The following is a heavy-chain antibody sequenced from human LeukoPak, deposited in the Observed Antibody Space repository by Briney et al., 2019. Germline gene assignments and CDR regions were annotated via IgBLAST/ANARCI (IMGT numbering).Heavy chain of an antibody. J-gene: IGHJ4*02. V-gene: IGHV3-21*01. Sequence: GGSLRLSCVASGFTFSGYTMNWVRQAPGKGLEWVSSVSKSSNYIYYAESLKGRFTISRDNAKNSLYLQMNSLRAEDTAVYYCAREGYSTTFDYWGQGILVAASS. CDR2: VSKSSNYI. CDR1: GFTFSGYT. D-gene: IGHD6-13*01. CDR3: AREGYSTTFDY.